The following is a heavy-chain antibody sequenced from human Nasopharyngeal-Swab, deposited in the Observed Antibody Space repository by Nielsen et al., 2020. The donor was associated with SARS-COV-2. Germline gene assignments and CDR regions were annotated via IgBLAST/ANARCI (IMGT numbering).Heavy chain of an antibody. CDR2: IKQDGSEK. CDR3: ARDTTMVRGIITTTYYYYGMDV. Sequence: GDSLKISCAALGFTFSSYWMSWLRQAPGMWLEWVANIKQDGSEKYYVDSVKGRFTISRDNAKNSLYQQMNSLRAEDTAVYYCARDTTMVRGIITTTYYYYGMDVWGQGTTVTVSS. D-gene: IGHD3-10*01. V-gene: IGHV3-7*01. J-gene: IGHJ6*02. CDR1: GFTFSSYW.